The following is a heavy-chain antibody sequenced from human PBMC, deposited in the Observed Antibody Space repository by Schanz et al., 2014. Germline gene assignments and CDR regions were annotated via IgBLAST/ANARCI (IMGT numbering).Heavy chain of an antibody. CDR1: GFTFSSYG. CDR2: LSGSGGST. V-gene: IGHV3-23*01. J-gene: IGHJ4*02. CDR3: ASPSGYSDYGTYFDF. Sequence: DVQLLESGGGLVQPGGSLRLSCAASGFTFSSYGMHWVRQAPGKGLEWVSALSGSGGSTYYADSVKGRFTISRDNSRNTLYLQMNSLRTEDTAVYYCASPSGYSDYGTYFDFWGQGTLVTVSS. D-gene: IGHD5-12*01.